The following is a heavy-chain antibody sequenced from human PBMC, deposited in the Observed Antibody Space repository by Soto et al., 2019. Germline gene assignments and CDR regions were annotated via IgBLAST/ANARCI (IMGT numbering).Heavy chain of an antibody. J-gene: IGHJ3*02. D-gene: IGHD3-16*02. Sequence: QITLKESGPTLVQPTQTLTLTCDFSGFSLTTKGVGVGWIRQPPEGALEGLAVIYWDNDKRYSPSLQSRLTINKDTSKNQVVLSMNNMDPVDTATYFCAHLTITYGGVIGDEAFDIWGQGTMVIVSS. V-gene: IGHV2-5*02. CDR2: IYWDNDK. CDR3: AHLTITYGGVIGDEAFDI. CDR1: GFSLTTKGVG.